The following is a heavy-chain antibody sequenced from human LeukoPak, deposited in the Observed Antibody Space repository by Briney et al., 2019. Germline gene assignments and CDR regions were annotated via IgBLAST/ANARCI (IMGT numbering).Heavy chain of an antibody. D-gene: IGHD6-6*01. Sequence: GGSLRLSCAASGFTVSSNYMSWVRQAPGKGLEWVSVIYSGGSTYYADSVKGRFTISRDNSKNTLYLQMNSLRAEDTAVYYCAKDHEYSRSDVDYWGQGTLVTVSS. CDR2: IYSGGST. CDR1: GFTVSSNY. J-gene: IGHJ4*02. CDR3: AKDHEYSRSDVDY. V-gene: IGHV3-66*01.